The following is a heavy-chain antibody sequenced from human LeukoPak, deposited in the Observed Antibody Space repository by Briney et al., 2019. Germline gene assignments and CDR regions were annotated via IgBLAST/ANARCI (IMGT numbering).Heavy chain of an antibody. V-gene: IGHV3-74*01. CDR2: IDGEGTGT. CDR1: GITFSNYW. J-gene: IGHJ6*03. CDR3: ARVHPYCSSTSCYLEYYYYMDV. Sequence: GGSLRLSCAASGITFSNYWMHWVRQAPGKGLVWVSRIDGEGTGTSYADSVKGRFTISRDNSKNTLYLQMNSLRAEDTAVYYCARVHPYCSSTSCYLEYYYYMDVWGKGTTVTVSS. D-gene: IGHD2-2*01.